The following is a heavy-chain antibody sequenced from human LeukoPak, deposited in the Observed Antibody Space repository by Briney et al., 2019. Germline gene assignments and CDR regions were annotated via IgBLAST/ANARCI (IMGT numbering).Heavy chain of an antibody. D-gene: IGHD3-10*01. Sequence: GGSLRLSCAASGFTFSGYDMSWVRQAPGKGLEWVSSISSSSSYIYYADSVKGRFTISKDNAKNSLYLQMNSLRAEDTAVYYCASHYYGSGIYWGQGTLVTVSS. V-gene: IGHV3-21*01. J-gene: IGHJ4*02. CDR3: ASHYYGSGIY. CDR1: GFTFSGYD. CDR2: ISSSSSYI.